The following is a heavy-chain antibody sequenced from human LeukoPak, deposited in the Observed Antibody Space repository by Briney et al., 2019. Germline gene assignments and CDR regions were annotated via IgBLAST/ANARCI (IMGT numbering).Heavy chain of an antibody. Sequence: GGSLRLSCAASGFTVSNMYMTWVRQAPGKGLEWVSLIYGDGRTSYADSVKGRFTISRDNSKNTLYLQMNSLRAEDTAVYYCAKDGELLWFGEAPSYMDVWGKGTTVTISS. CDR2: IYGDGRT. V-gene: IGHV3-53*05. CDR1: GFTVSNMY. CDR3: AKDGELLWFGEAPSYMDV. J-gene: IGHJ6*03. D-gene: IGHD3-10*01.